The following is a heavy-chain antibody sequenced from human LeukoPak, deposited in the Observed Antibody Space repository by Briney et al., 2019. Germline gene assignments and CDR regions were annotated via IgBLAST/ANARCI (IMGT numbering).Heavy chain of an antibody. D-gene: IGHD6-13*01. CDR3: ARDRTPRIAAAGNWFDP. Sequence: SETLSLTCAVYGGSFSGYYWSWIRQPPGKGLEWIGEINHSGSTNYNPSLKSRVTISVDTSKNQFSLKLSSVTAADTAVYYCARDRTPRIAAAGNWFDPWGQGTLVTVSS. CDR1: GGSFSGYY. V-gene: IGHV4-34*01. CDR2: INHSGST. J-gene: IGHJ5*02.